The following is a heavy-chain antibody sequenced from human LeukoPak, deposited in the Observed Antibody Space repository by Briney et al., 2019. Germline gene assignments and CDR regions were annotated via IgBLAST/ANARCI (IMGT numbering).Heavy chain of an antibody. V-gene: IGHV3-21*01. Sequence: PGGSLRLSCAASGFTFSSYSMNWVRQAPGKGLEWVSSISSSSSYIYYADSVKGRFTISRDNAKNSLYLQMNSLRAEDTAVYYCARDLFPGGYDYVGFDYWGQGTLVTVSS. CDR1: GFTFSSYS. CDR2: ISSSSSYI. J-gene: IGHJ4*02. CDR3: ARDLFPGGYDYVGFDY. D-gene: IGHD5-12*01.